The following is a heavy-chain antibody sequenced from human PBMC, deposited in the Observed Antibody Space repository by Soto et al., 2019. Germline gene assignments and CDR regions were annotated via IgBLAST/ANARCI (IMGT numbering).Heavy chain of an antibody. J-gene: IGHJ4*02. CDR1: GFTFSSYD. Sequence: EVQLVESGGGLVQPGGSLRLSCAASGFTFSSYDMHWVRQATGKGLEWVSASGTAGDTYYPGSVKGRFTISRENAKNSLYLQMNSLRAGDTAVYYCARGGSYGDYYFDYWGQGTLVTVSS. CDR2: SGTAGDT. D-gene: IGHD4-17*01. CDR3: ARGGSYGDYYFDY. V-gene: IGHV3-13*01.